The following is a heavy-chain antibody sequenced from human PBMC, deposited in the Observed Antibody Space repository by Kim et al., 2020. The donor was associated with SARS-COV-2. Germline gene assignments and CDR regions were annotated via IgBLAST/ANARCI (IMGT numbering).Heavy chain of an antibody. Sequence: SETLSLTCTVSGGSISSGDYYWSWIRQPPGKGLEWIGYIYYSGSTYYNPSLKSRVTISVDTSKNQFSLKLSSVTAADTAVYYCARAPRRITMVRGEQWGQGTLVTVSS. V-gene: IGHV4-30-4*01. CDR2: IYYSGST. D-gene: IGHD3-10*01. CDR3: ARAPRRITMVRGEQ. CDR1: GGSISSGDYY. J-gene: IGHJ4*02.